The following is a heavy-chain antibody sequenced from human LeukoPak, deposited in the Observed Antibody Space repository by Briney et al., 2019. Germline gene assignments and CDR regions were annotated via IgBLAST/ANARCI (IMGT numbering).Heavy chain of an antibody. CDR3: ATLKRGYDSSGYYWAYYYYMDV. V-gene: IGHV1-69*05. D-gene: IGHD3-22*01. CDR1: RGTFSSYA. Sequence: SVNVSCKASRGTFSSYAVSWVRQAAGHGVEWMGGIIPILGIANNAQKFQGRVTITTDDSTSTAYMELSSLRSEDTAVYYCATLKRGYDSSGYYWAYYYYMDVWGKGTTVPSP. CDR2: IIPILGIA. J-gene: IGHJ6*03.